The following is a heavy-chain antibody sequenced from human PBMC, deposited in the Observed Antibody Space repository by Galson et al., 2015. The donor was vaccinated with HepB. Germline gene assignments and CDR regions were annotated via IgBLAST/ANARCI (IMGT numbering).Heavy chain of an antibody. CDR1: GGSMTSHY. J-gene: IGHJ6*02. CDR3: ARDQGPLEWLKRSRDYNFALDV. V-gene: IGHV4-59*11. CDR2: IYYTGTT. D-gene: IGHD3-3*01. Sequence: SETLSLTCTVSGGSMTSHYWNWIRQPPGKGLEWIGYIYYTGTTNYNPSLKSRVTISLDTSKNQFSLRLTSVTAADTAMYYCARDQGPLEWLKRSRDYNFALDVWGRGTTVTASS.